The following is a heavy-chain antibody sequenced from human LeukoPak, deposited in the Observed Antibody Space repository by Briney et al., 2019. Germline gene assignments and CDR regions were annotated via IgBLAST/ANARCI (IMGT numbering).Heavy chain of an antibody. V-gene: IGHV1-69*13. D-gene: IGHD6-19*01. CDR3: ARDSPTLYSSGWYDY. Sequence: ASVKVSCKASGSTFSSYAISWVRQAPGQGLEWMGGIIPIFGTANYAQKFQGRVTITADESTSTAYMELSSLRSEDTAVYYCARDSPTLYSSGWYDYWGQGTLVTVSS. CDR2: IIPIFGTA. J-gene: IGHJ4*02. CDR1: GSTFSSYA.